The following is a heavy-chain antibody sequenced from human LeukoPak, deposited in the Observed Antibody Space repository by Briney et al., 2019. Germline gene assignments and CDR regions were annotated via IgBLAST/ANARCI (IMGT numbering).Heavy chain of an antibody. CDR1: GFIFSDYG. CDR2: IWNNGNNK. Sequence: GGSLRLSCAASGFIFSDYGMHWVRQAPGKGLEWVAVIWNNGNNKYADSVRGRFTISRDNSKNTLYLQMNSLRAEDTAVYYCARDRVYSSSSGHYYYGMDVWGQGTTVTVSS. CDR3: ARDRVYSSSSGHYYYGMDV. D-gene: IGHD6-6*01. J-gene: IGHJ6*02. V-gene: IGHV3-33*01.